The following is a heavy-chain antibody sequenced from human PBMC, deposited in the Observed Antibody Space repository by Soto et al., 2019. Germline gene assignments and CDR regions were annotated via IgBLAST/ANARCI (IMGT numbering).Heavy chain of an antibody. D-gene: IGHD1-26*01. CDR2: IVVGSGNT. J-gene: IGHJ4*02. CDR1: GFAFTSSA. CDR3: AADGWEQNTS. Sequence: GGSVKGCLKASGFAFTSSALQLVRQARGQRLEWIGWIVVGSGNTNYAQKFQERVTITRDMSTSTAYMELSSLRSEDTAVYYCAADGWEQNTSWGQGTLVTVS. V-gene: IGHV1-58*01.